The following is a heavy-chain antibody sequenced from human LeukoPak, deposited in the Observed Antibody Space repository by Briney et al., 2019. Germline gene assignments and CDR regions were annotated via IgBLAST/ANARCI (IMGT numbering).Heavy chain of an antibody. CDR3: ARGGRLVGTTSLFDY. Sequence: SETLSLTCAVSGGSFSGYYWSWIRQPPGKGLEWIGEINHSGSTNYNPSLKSRVTISVNTSKNQFSLKLSSVTAADTAVYYCARGGRLVGTTSLFDYWGQGTLVSVSS. CDR1: GGSFSGYY. D-gene: IGHD1-26*01. V-gene: IGHV4-34*01. J-gene: IGHJ4*02. CDR2: INHSGST.